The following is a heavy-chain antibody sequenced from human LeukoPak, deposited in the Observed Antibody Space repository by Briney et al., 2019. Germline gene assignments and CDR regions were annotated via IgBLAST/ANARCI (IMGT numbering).Heavy chain of an antibody. CDR2: ISGSGGST. D-gene: IGHD3-22*01. V-gene: IGHV3-23*01. J-gene: IGHJ5*02. Sequence: GGSLRLSCAASGFTFSSYGMSWVRQAPGKGLEWVSAISGSGGSTYYADSVKGRFTISRDNSKNTLYLQMNSLRAEDTAVYYCARGVHHYDSSGYARFDPWGQGTLVTVSS. CDR1: GFTFSSYG. CDR3: ARGVHHYDSSGYARFDP.